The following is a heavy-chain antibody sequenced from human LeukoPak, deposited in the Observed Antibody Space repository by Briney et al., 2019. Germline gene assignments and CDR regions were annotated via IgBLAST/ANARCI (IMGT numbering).Heavy chain of an antibody. V-gene: IGHV1-2*06. CDR2: INPNSGGT. D-gene: IGHD2-15*01. CDR1: GYTFTAYY. Sequence: ASVKVSCKASGYTFTAYYIHWVRQAPGQGLEWMGRINPNSGGTNYAQKFQGRVTMTRDTSISTAYMELSRLTSDDTAVYYCASSAAYCSGGSCYSNWGQGTLVTVSS. J-gene: IGHJ4*02. CDR3: ASSAAYCSGGSCYSN.